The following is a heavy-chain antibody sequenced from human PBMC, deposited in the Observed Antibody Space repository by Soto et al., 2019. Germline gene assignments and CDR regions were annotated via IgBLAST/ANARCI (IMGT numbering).Heavy chain of an antibody. CDR1: GFTFEGCV. Sequence: GGYLRLSXGAYGFTFEGCVMSWVRQAPGKGREWLSLISGSGRYTDYADSVKGRFTISRDNSKNTLYLQMNSLRVEDTAVYYCAKDPPSERMQPDYGMDVWGQGTTVTVSS. D-gene: IGHD6-13*01. V-gene: IGHV3-23*01. J-gene: IGHJ6*02. CDR2: ISGSGRYT. CDR3: AKDPPSERMQPDYGMDV.